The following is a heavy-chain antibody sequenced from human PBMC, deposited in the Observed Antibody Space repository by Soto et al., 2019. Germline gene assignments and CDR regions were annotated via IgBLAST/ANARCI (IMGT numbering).Heavy chain of an antibody. D-gene: IGHD3-10*01. CDR2: IWYDGSNK. V-gene: IGHV3-33*01. Sequence: QVQLVESGGSVVQPGRSLRLSCAASGFTFSSYGMHWVRQAPGKGLEWVAVIWYDGSNKYYADSVKGRFTISRDNSKNTLYLKMNGPRAEDTAVYYCARDGYGSGSYYIDYWCQGTLVTVSS. CDR3: ARDGYGSGSYYIDY. CDR1: GFTFSSYG. J-gene: IGHJ4*02.